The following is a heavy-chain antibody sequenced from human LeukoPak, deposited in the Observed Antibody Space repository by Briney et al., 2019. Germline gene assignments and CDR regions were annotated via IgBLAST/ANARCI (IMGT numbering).Heavy chain of an antibody. CDR2: ISSSSSTI. CDR1: GFTFSTYR. V-gene: IGHV3-48*01. CDR3: ARVDREWELLEAFDI. D-gene: IGHD1-26*01. J-gene: IGHJ3*02. Sequence: PGGSLRLSCAASGFTFSTYRMNWVRQAPGKGLEWVSYISSSSSTIYYADSVKGRFTISRDNAKNSLYLQMNSLRAEDTAVYYCARVDREWELLEAFDIWGQGTMVTVSS.